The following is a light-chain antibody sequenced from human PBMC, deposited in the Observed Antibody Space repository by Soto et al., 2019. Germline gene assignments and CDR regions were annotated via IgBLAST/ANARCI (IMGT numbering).Light chain of an antibody. J-gene: IGKJ1*01. CDR1: QNINTY. Sequence: DIQMTQSPYSLSAAVGDRVTISCRASQNINTYLNWYQQKPGKAPKVLIWDASSLQRGVPSRFSGSGSGTEFTLTISSLQPDDFATYYCQQYNNYATWTFGQGTKVDIK. CDR3: QQYNNYATWT. V-gene: IGKV1-5*01. CDR2: DAS.